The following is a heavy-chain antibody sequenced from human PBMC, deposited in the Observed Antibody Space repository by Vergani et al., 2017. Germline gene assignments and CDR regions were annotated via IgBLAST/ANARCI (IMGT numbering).Heavy chain of an antibody. CDR3: ARKLFYDSSVYVDD. CDR2: INHSGST. J-gene: IGHJ4*02. CDR1: GGSFSGYY. D-gene: IGHD3-22*01. Sequence: QVQLQQWGAGLLKPSETLSLTCAVYGGSFSGYYWSWIRQPPGKGLEWIGEINHSGSTNYNPSLKSRVTISVDTSKNQFSLKLSSVTAADTAGYYCARKLFYDSSVYVDDWGQGTLVTVSS. V-gene: IGHV4-34*01.